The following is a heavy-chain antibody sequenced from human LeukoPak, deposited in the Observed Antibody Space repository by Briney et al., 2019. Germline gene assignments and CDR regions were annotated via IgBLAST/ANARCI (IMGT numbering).Heavy chain of an antibody. Sequence: GGSLRLSCAASGFTFSSYAMHWVRQASGKGLEYVSAISSNGGSTYYANSVKGRFTISRDNSKNTLYLQMGSLRAEDMAVYYCARLGQWLVYWGQGTLVTVSS. J-gene: IGHJ4*02. CDR2: ISSNGGST. CDR1: GFTFSSYA. V-gene: IGHV3-64*01. D-gene: IGHD6-19*01. CDR3: ARLGQWLVY.